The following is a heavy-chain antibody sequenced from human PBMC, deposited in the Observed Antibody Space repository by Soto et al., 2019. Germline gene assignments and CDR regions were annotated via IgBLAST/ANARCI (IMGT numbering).Heavy chain of an antibody. V-gene: IGHV3-64*01. D-gene: IGHD3-16*01. J-gene: IGHJ4*02. Sequence: EVPLVESGGGLVQPGGSLRLSCVASGFTFSKFAMHWVRQAPGKGLEYVSAISNTGGGTYYANSVKGRFTSSRDNAKNTLYLQMGSLRPEDMAVYDWARRGGGCDYWGQGTLVTVSS. CDR3: ARRGGGCDY. CDR1: GFTFSKFA. CDR2: ISNTGGGT.